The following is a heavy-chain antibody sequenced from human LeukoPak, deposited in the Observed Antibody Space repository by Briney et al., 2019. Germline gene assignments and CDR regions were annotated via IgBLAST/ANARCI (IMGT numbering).Heavy chain of an antibody. CDR3: ARQYGRYDFWSGYYGSYYGMDV. V-gene: IGHV4-59*08. Sequence: SETLSLTCTVSGGSISSYYWSWIRQPPGKGLGWIGYIYYSGSTNYNPSLKSRVTISVDTPKNQFSLKLSSVTAADTAVYYCARQYGRYDFWSGYYGSYYGMDVWGQGTTVTVSS. J-gene: IGHJ6*02. D-gene: IGHD3-3*01. CDR1: GGSISSYY. CDR2: IYYSGST.